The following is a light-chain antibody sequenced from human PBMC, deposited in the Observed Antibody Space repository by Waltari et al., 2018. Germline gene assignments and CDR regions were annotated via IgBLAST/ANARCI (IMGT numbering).Light chain of an antibody. Sequence: QTVVTQEPSLTVSLGGAVTLTSASSAGAVPSGNYPNWIQQKPGQVPRSLIHSTTSRHAGTPARFSGSLRGGKAALTLSGVQPEDEAEYYCLLYDGSDQVFGGGTKLTVL. V-gene: IGLV7-43*01. CDR3: LLYDGSDQV. CDR2: STT. J-gene: IGLJ3*02. CDR1: AGAVPSGNY.